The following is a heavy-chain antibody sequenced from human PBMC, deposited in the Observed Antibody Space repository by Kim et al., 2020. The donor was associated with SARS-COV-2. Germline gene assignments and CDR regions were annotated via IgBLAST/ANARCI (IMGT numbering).Heavy chain of an antibody. J-gene: IGHJ3*02. CDR1: GGSFSGYY. CDR2: INHSGST. Sequence: SETLSLTCAVYGGSFSGYYWSWIRQPPGKGLEWIGEINHSGSTNYNPSLKSRVTISVDTSKNQFSLKLSSVTAADTAVYYCASYYYIAFDIWGQGTMVTV. V-gene: IGHV4-34*01. D-gene: IGHD3-10*01. CDR3: ASYYYIAFDI.